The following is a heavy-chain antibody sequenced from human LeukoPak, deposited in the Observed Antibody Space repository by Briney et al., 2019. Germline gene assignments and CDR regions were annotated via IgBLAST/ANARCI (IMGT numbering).Heavy chain of an antibody. V-gene: IGHV1-46*01. Sequence: GASVKVSCKASGYTFTSYYMHWLRQAPGQGLEWMGIINPSGGSTSYAQKFQGRVTMTRDTSTSTVYMELSSLRSEDTAVYYCARAPNGDYGGLKTWYYWGQGTLVTVSS. D-gene: IGHD4-23*01. CDR3: ARAPNGDYGGLKTWYY. CDR1: GYTFTSYY. CDR2: INPSGGST. J-gene: IGHJ4*02.